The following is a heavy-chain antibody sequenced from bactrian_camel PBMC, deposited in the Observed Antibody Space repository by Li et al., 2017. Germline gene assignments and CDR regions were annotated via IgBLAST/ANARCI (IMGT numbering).Heavy chain of an antibody. V-gene: IGHV3S1*01. J-gene: IGHJ4*01. CDR3: ATSAWPGPRGPSNY. CDR1: GFAFGLSS. D-gene: IGHD7*01. CDR2: ISARATET. Sequence: HVQLVESGGGSVQPGGSLRLSCAASGFAFGLSSMSWVRQTPGKGYEWVSGISARATETRYADSVKGRFTISSDNAKSTVYLQMNSLKSEDTALYYCATSAWPGPRGPSNYWGQGTQVTVS.